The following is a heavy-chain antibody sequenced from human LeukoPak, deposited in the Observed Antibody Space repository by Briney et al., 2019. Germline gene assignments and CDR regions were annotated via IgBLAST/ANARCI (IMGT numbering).Heavy chain of an antibody. CDR1: GFTFSSYA. CDR2: ISYDGSNK. V-gene: IGHV3-30-3*01. D-gene: IGHD2-21*02. Sequence: PGGSLRLSCAASGFTFSSYAMHWVRQAPGKELEWVAVISYDGSNKYYADSVKGRFTISSDNSKNTLYLQMNSLRAEDTAVYYCARDESQHIVVVTAIYYWGQGTLVTVSS. CDR3: ARDESQHIVVVTAIYY. J-gene: IGHJ4*02.